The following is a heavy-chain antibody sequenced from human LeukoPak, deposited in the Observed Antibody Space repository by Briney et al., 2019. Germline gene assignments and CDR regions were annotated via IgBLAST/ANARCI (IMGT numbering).Heavy chain of an antibody. V-gene: IGHV3-23*01. CDR1: GFTFSTYA. CDR3: AKSRVSGGWYMEFDY. J-gene: IGHJ4*02. CDR2: TSGGGGST. D-gene: IGHD6-19*01. Sequence: GGSLTLACAAYGFTFSTYAMNCVSQAPGKGMEWVSSTSGGGGSTYYANSVKGRFTISDAHSKNTVYRQMNSLRAEDTAVYYCAKSRVSGGWYMEFDYWGQGTLVTVSS.